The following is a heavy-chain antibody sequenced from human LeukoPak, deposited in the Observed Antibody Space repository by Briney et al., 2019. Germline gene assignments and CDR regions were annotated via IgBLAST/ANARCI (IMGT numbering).Heavy chain of an antibody. CDR2: INPSGGST. D-gene: IGHD4-23*01. CDR1: GYTFTNYY. CDR3: ARDEVVTPFDY. Sequence: ASVKVSCKASGYTFTNYYMHWVRQAPGQGPEWMGIINPSGGSTNYAQKFQGRITMTRDTSTSTVYMELSSLRSDDTAVYYCARDEVVTPFDYWGRGTLVTVSS. V-gene: IGHV1-46*01. J-gene: IGHJ4*02.